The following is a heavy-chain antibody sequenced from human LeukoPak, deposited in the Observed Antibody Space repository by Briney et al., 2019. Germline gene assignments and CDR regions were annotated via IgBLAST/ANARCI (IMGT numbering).Heavy chain of an antibody. J-gene: IGHJ4*02. CDR2: IIPIFGTA. V-gene: IGHV1-69*05. Sequence: GSSVKVSCKASGGTFSSYAISWVRQAPGQGLEWMGGIIPIFGTANYAQKFQGGVTITTDESTSTAYMELSSLRSEDTAVYYCASGRFWSGYYWYYFDYWGQGTLVTVSS. D-gene: IGHD3-3*01. CDR3: ASGRFWSGYYWYYFDY. CDR1: GGTFSSYA.